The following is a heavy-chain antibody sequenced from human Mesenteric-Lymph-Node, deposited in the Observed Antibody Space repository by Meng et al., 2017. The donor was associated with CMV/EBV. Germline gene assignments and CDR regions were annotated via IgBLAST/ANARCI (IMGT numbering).Heavy chain of an antibody. CDR2: IRYDGSNS. Sequence: GESLKISCAASGFSFITFGMHWVRQAPGKGLEWVAFIRYDGSNSYYPESVKGRFTVSRDNPKNTLYLQMNSLRLEDTAVYFCARLWNYGMDVWGQGTTVTVSS. CDR3: ARLWNYGMDV. V-gene: IGHV3-30*02. J-gene: IGHJ6*02. D-gene: IGHD2-21*01. CDR1: GFSFITFG.